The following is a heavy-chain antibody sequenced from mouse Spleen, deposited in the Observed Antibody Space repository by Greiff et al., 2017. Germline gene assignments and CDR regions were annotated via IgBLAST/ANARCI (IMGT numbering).Heavy chain of an antibody. J-gene: IGHJ1*01. V-gene: IGHV2-2*01. D-gene: IGHD4-1*01. CDR2: IWSGGST. CDR1: GFSLTSYG. CDR3: ARNYAGRYFDV. Sequence: VQLVESGPGLVQPSQSLSITCTVSGFSLTSYGVHWVRQSPGKGLEWLGVIWSGGSTDYNAAFISRLSISKDNSKSQVFFKMNSLQADDTAIYYCARNYAGRYFDVWGAGTTVTVSS.